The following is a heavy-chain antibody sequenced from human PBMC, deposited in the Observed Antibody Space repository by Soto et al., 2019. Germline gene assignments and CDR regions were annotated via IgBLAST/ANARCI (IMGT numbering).Heavy chain of an antibody. CDR3: ATNLFSSTSRGSDFDP. CDR2: INPNSGVT. V-gene: IGHV1-2*02. CDR1: GYYFIGYY. D-gene: IGHD2-2*01. Sequence: QVQLVQSGAEMKKPGASVKISCKASGYYFIGYYMHWVRQAPGQGLEWMGWINPNSGVTNYAQRFQGRVTMTRDTSISTAYLEVKRLTSDDTAVYYCATNLFSSTSRGSDFDPWGQGTLVIVSS. J-gene: IGHJ5*02.